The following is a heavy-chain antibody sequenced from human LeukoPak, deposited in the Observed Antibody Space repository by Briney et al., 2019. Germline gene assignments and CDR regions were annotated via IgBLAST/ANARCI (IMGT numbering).Heavy chain of an antibody. D-gene: IGHD1-26*01. CDR3: AREGGSNTLRFDY. J-gene: IGHJ4*02. V-gene: IGHV4-34*01. CDR1: GDSFSGYY. CDR2: INHSGST. Sequence: SETLSLTCAVYGDSFSGYYWSWLRQPPGKGLEWIGEINHSGSTNYNPSLKSRVTISVDTSKNQFSLELSSVTAADTAVYYCAREGGSNTLRFDYWGQGTLVTVSS.